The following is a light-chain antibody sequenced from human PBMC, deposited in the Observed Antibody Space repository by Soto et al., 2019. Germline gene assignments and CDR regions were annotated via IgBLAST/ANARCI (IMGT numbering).Light chain of an antibody. V-gene: IGKV1-6*01. Sequence: AIQLTQSPSSLSASVGDRVAISCRASQDIRNTLAWYKQKPGEAPKLLIFAASNLQSGVPSRFRGSGSVTDFTLAITGLQPEDFATYYCPQYSKFSWTFGQGTNVDIK. CDR3: PQYSKFSWT. CDR2: AAS. CDR1: QDIRNT. J-gene: IGKJ1*01.